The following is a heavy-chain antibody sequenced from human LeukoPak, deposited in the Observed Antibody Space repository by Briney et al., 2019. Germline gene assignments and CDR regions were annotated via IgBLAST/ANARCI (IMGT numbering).Heavy chain of an antibody. Sequence: GGSLRLSCAASGFTFSKYRLHWVRQPPGRGLVWLARINPDDKSTSYADSVKGRFTISIDDAKETLFLQMNSLTAEDTAVYYCLTIVETPIDAFDIWGQGAMVTVSS. D-gene: IGHD4-23*01. CDR2: INPDDKST. J-gene: IGHJ3*02. CDR3: LTIVETPIDAFDI. CDR1: GFTFSKYR. V-gene: IGHV3-74*01.